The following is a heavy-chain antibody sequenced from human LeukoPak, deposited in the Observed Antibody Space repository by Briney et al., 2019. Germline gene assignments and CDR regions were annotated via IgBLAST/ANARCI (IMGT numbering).Heavy chain of an antibody. V-gene: IGHV4-4*07. CDR3: ARVGQFDS. Sequence: PSETLSLTCTVSGGSISSYYWTWIRQPAGSGLEWIGRIYTSGTTDYNPSLRTRVAISVDASRNQFSLNLSSVTAADTAVYYCARVGQFDSWGQGTLVTVSS. CDR1: GGSISSYY. CDR2: IYTSGTT. J-gene: IGHJ4*02.